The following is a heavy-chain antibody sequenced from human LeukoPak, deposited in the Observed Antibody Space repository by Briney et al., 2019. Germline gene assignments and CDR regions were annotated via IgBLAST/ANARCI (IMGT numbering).Heavy chain of an antibody. J-gene: IGHJ4*01. V-gene: IGHV4-34*01. D-gene: IGHD3-3*01. CDR3: ARSLSPYYDVTSAYWVWGY. CDR2: INQSGDT. Sequence: SQTLSLTCGVSGESFSGYYWSWLRQPPGKGLEWIGEINQSGDTNYNPSFESRVTMSVDASKKQFSLKVKSVTAADGAVYYCARSLSPYYDVTSAYWVWGYWGHGTLVIISS. CDR1: GESFSGYY.